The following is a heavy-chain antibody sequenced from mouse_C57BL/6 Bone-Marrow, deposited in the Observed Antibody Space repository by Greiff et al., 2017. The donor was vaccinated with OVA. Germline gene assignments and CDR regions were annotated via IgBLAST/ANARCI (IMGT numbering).Heavy chain of an antibody. J-gene: IGHJ2*01. D-gene: IGHD2-3*01. V-gene: IGHV1-19*01. CDR1: GYTFTDYY. CDR3: ARPYDGYYFDY. Sequence: EVQLQQSGPVLVKPGASVKMSCKASGYTFTDYYMNWVKQSHGKSLEWIGVINPYNGGTSYNQKFKGKATLTVDKSSSTAYMELNSLTSEDSAVYYCARPYDGYYFDYWGQGTTLTVSS. CDR2: INPYNGGT.